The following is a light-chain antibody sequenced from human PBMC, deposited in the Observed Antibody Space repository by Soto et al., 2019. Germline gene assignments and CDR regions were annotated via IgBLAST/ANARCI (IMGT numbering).Light chain of an antibody. J-gene: IGLJ1*01. V-gene: IGLV2-14*01. Sequence: QSALTQPASVSGSPGQSITISCTGTSSDVGGYNYVSWYQQHPGKAPKLMIYEVSNRPSGVSNRFSGPKSGNTASLTISGLQAEDEADSYCSSYTRSSTLVFGTGTKLTVL. CDR1: SSDVGGYNY. CDR2: EVS. CDR3: SSYTRSSTLV.